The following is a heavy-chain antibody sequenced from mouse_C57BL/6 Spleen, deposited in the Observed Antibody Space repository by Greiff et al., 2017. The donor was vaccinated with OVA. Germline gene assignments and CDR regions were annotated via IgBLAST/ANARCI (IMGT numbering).Heavy chain of an antibody. V-gene: IGHV2-5*01. CDR1: GFSLTSYG. CDR3: AKKDYDGYYENFDV. Sequence: VMLVESGPGLVQPSQSLSITCTVSGFSLTSYGVHWVRQSPGKGLEWLGVIWRGGSTDYNAAFMSRLSITKDNSKSQVFFKMNSLQADDTAIYYCAKKDYDGYYENFDVWGTGTTVTVAS. CDR2: IWRGGST. D-gene: IGHD2-3*01. J-gene: IGHJ1*03.